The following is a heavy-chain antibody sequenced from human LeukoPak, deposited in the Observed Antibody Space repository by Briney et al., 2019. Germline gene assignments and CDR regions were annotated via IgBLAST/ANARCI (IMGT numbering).Heavy chain of an antibody. J-gene: IGHJ3*02. V-gene: IGHV4-39*02. Sequence: SETLSPTCTVSGGSIISSNHYWGWTRQPPGKGLEWFGSISYSGGTAYNPSLRSRVTISVDTSKNQFSLKVNSVTAADTAVYYCAREVEYYDSSGYRPHAFDIWGQGTLVTVSS. CDR2: ISYSGGT. CDR3: AREVEYYDSSGYRPHAFDI. D-gene: IGHD3-22*01. CDR1: GGSIISSNHY.